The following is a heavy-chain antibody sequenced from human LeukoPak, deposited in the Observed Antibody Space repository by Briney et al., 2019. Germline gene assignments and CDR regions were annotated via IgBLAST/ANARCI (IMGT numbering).Heavy chain of an antibody. V-gene: IGHV4-59*01. Sequence: SETLSLTCTVSGGSISSYYWSWLRQPPGKGLEWLGYIYYSGRTNYNTSLKSRVTISVDTSKNQFSLKLSSVTAADTAVYYCARAGPRGSSSGPRSHYYYYMDVWGKGTTVTVSS. J-gene: IGHJ6*03. D-gene: IGHD6-6*01. CDR1: GGSISSYY. CDR3: ARAGPRGSSSGPRSHYYYYMDV. CDR2: IYYSGRT.